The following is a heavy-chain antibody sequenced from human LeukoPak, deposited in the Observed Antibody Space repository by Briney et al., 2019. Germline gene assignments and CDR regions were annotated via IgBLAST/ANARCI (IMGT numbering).Heavy chain of an antibody. CDR3: ARDMTAVAGTDDAFDI. V-gene: IGHV1-69*04. CDR2: IIPILGIA. J-gene: IGHJ3*02. CDR1: GGTFSSYA. D-gene: IGHD6-19*01. Sequence: KVSCKASGGTFSSYAVSWVRQAPGQGLEWMGRIIPILGIANYAQKFQGRVTITADKSTSTAYMELSSLRSEDTAVYHCARDMTAVAGTDDAFDIWGQGTMVTVSS.